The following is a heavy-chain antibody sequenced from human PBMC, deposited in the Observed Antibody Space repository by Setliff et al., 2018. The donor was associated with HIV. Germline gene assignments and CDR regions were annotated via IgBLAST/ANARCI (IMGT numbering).Heavy chain of an antibody. CDR1: GYDFRRYG. CDR3: ARVRVGATPLDY. Sequence: ASVKVSCKTSGYDFRRYGIAWVRQVPGHGLEWMGWISAYSGNTNYAQKLQGRVTLTTDTSTSTAYMELRSLRSDDTAVYYCARVRVGATPLDYWGQGTLVTVSS. V-gene: IGHV1-18*01. D-gene: IGHD1-26*01. J-gene: IGHJ4*02. CDR2: ISAYSGNT.